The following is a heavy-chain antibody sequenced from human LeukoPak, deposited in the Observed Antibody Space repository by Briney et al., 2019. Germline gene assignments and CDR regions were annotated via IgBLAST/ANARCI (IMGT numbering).Heavy chain of an antibody. V-gene: IGHV3-48*03. J-gene: IGHJ6*04. CDR2: ISSSGNTV. D-gene: IGHD2-15*01. CDR1: GFTFSRYE. Sequence: PGGSLRLSCAASGFTFSRYEMNWVRQAPGQGLEWVAYISSSGNTVHYAGSVKGRFTISRDNAKNSLYLQMNKLRAEDTAVYYCTKETPQMDVWGKGTTVTVSS. CDR3: TKETPQMDV.